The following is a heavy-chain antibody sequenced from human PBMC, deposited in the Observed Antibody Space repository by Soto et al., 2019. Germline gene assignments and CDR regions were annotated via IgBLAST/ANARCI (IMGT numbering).Heavy chain of an antibody. J-gene: IGHJ4*02. CDR3: ARVGYCSGGSCDHIVN. CDR2: IIPIVGIA. Sequence: QVQLVQSGAEVKKPGSSVNVSCKASGGTFSSYSISWVRQAPGQGLEWMGRIIPIVGIANYAQKFQGRVTIIADKSTSTAYMELSSLRSEDTAVYYCARVGYCSGGSCDHIVNWGQGTLVTVSS. CDR1: GGTFSSYS. D-gene: IGHD2-15*01. V-gene: IGHV1-69*02.